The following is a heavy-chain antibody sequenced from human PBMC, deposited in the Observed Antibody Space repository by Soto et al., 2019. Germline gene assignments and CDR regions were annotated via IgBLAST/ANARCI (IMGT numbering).Heavy chain of an antibody. CDR3: ARAGAASSFGMDV. V-gene: IGHV1-3*04. J-gene: IGHJ6*02. D-gene: IGHD2-15*01. Sequence: WASVKVSFEASVYIRTNYAIHWLRQAPGQRLEWMGWINTDSGNTKYSQKFQGRVTLTRDTSASTAYMDLSSLRSEDTAVYYCARAGAASSFGMDVWGQGTTVTVSS. CDR2: INTDSGNT. CDR1: VYIRTNYA.